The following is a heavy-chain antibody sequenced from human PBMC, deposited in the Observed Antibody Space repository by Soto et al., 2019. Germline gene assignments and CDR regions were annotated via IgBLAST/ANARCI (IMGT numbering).Heavy chain of an antibody. V-gene: IGHV3-30*14. Sequence: QVQLVESGGGVVQPGRSLRLSCAASGFTFSTYAMHWVRQAPGKGLEWVALISFDGSNKYYADSVKGRFTISRDNSKNTVYLQMNSLRPEDTAVYYCARDRSMIVVVPGYWGQGTLVTVSS. CDR3: ARDRSMIVVVPGY. CDR2: ISFDGSNK. D-gene: IGHD3-22*01. CDR1: GFTFSTYA. J-gene: IGHJ4*02.